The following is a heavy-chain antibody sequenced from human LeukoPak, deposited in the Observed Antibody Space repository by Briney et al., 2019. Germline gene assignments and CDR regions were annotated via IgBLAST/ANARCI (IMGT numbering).Heavy chain of an antibody. CDR3: ARGGGTVTAPDY. CDR2: IYYSGST. D-gene: IGHD4-17*01. Sequence: PSETLSLTCTVSGGSISSSSYYWGWIRQPPGKGLEWIGSIYYSGSTYYNPSLKSRVTISVDTSKNQFSLKLSSVTAADTAVYYCARGGGTVTAPDYWGQGTLVIVSS. CDR1: GGSISSSSYY. V-gene: IGHV4-39*07. J-gene: IGHJ4*02.